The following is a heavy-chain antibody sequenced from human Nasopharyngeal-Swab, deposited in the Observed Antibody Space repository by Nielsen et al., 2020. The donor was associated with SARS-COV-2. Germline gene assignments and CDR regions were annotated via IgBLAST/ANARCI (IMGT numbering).Heavy chain of an antibody. Sequence: ASVKVSCQAYGDTFITHVTHWVRQAPAQSLEWMGWTNGDTGNTKYPEKFQGRVTITRDRSTKTAYMELRSLRSEDTAVYYCARERPEHYFDLWGPGTLVTVSS. J-gene: IGHJ4*02. D-gene: IGHD2-21*01. V-gene: IGHV1-3*01. CDR1: GDTFITHV. CDR3: ARERPEHYFDL. CDR2: TNGDTGNT.